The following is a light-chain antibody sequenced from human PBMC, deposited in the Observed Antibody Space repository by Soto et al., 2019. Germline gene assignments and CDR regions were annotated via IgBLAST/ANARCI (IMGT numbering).Light chain of an antibody. Sequence: EIVLTQSPGTLSLSPRERATLSCRASQSVSSSYLAWYQQKPGQAPRLLIYGASSRATGIPDRFSGSGYGTDFTLTISRLEPEDFAVYYCQQYGSSPPWTFGQGTKVEIK. V-gene: IGKV3-20*01. CDR2: GAS. J-gene: IGKJ1*01. CDR3: QQYGSSPPWT. CDR1: QSVSSSY.